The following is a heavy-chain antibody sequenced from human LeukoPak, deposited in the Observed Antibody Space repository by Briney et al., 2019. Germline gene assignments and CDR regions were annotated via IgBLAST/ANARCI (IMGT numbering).Heavy chain of an antibody. CDR1: GYTFTSYD. D-gene: IGHD2-15*01. Sequence: EASVKVSCKASGYTFTSYDINWVRQATGQGLEWMRWMNPNSGNTGYAQKFQGRVTITRNTSISTAYMELSSLRSEDTAVYYCARGRVGYCSGGSCYSSIYYWGQGTLVTVSS. V-gene: IGHV1-8*03. CDR2: MNPNSGNT. J-gene: IGHJ4*02. CDR3: ARGRVGYCSGGSCYSSIYY.